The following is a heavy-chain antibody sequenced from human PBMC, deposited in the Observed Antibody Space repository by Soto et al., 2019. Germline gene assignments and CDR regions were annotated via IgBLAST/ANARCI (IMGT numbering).Heavy chain of an antibody. CDR1: GFTFSSYA. CDR2: ISYDGSNK. D-gene: IGHD3-10*01. CDR3: ARADRRGHVNYGMDV. Sequence: LRLSCAASGFTFSSYAMHWVRQAPGKGLEWVAVISYDGSNKYYADSVKGRFTISRDNSKNTLYLQMNSLRAEDTAVYYCARADRRGHVNYGMDVWGQGTTVTVSS. J-gene: IGHJ6*02. V-gene: IGHV3-30-3*01.